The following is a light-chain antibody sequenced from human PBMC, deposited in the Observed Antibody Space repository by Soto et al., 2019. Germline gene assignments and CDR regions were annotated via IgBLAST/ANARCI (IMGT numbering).Light chain of an antibody. CDR2: WAS. J-gene: IGKJ4*01. Sequence: DIVLTQSPKSLVLALVEGTTTISSRGQRVIYSSNNKNYLAWYQQKPGQPPKLLIYWASTRESGVPDRFSGSGSGTDFTLTISSLQAEDVAVYYCQQYYSTPPAFGGGTKVDI. V-gene: IGKV4-1*01. CDR3: QQYYSTPPA. CDR1: QRVIYSSNNKNY.